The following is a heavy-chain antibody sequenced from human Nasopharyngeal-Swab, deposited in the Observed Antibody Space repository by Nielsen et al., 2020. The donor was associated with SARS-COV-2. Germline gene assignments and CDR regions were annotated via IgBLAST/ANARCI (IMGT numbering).Heavy chain of an antibody. V-gene: IGHV3-30-3*01. D-gene: IGHD3-9*01. Sequence: GESLKISCAASGFTFSRYAMHWVRQAPGKGLEWVAVISDDGNNKYYADSVKGRFTISRDNSKNTLYLHMDSLRAEDTAVYFCARDGRDDYDVWTGYYNLGDHWGQGTLVTVSS. CDR2: ISDDGNNK. CDR3: ARDGRDDYDVWTGYYNLGDH. CDR1: GFTFSRYA. J-gene: IGHJ4*02.